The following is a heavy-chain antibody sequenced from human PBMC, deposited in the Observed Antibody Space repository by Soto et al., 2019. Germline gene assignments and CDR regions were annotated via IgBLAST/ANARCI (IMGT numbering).Heavy chain of an antibody. J-gene: IGHJ6*02. D-gene: IGHD6-19*01. CDR1: GFTFSSYS. Sequence: PGGSLRLSCAASGFTFSSYSMNWVRQAPGKGLEWVSSISSSSSYIYYADSVKGRFTISRDNAKNSLYLQMNSLRAEDTAVYYSALCIAVAGTVDYYYGMDVWGQGTTVTVSS. V-gene: IGHV3-21*01. CDR2: ISSSSSYI. CDR3: ALCIAVAGTVDYYYGMDV.